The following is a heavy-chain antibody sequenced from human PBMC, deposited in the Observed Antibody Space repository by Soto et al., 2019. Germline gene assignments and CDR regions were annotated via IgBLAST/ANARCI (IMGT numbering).Heavy chain of an antibody. V-gene: IGHV3-33*01. D-gene: IGHD4-17*01. CDR3: ARDQSYGGLTRYGMDV. CDR2: IWYDGSNK. Sequence: QVQLVESGGGVVQPGRSLRLSCAASGFTFSSYGMHWVRQAPGKGLEWVAVIWYDGSNKYYADSVKGRFTISRDNSKNTLYLQMNSLRAEDTAVYYCARDQSYGGLTRYGMDVWGQGTTVTVSS. J-gene: IGHJ6*02. CDR1: GFTFSSYG.